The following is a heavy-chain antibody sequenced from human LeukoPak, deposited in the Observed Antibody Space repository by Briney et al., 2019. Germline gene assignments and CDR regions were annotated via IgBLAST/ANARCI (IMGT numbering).Heavy chain of an antibody. V-gene: IGHV3-7*01. CDR2: IKQDGSEK. CDR1: GFTFRDYW. CDR3: ARVLRFLEWFEY. Sequence: GGSLRLSCVVSGFTFRDYWMSWVRQAPGKGLEWVANIKQDGSEKYYVDSVKGRFTISRDNAKNSLYLQMNSLRAEDTAVYYCARVLRFLEWFEYWGQGTLVTVSS. J-gene: IGHJ5*01. D-gene: IGHD3-3*01.